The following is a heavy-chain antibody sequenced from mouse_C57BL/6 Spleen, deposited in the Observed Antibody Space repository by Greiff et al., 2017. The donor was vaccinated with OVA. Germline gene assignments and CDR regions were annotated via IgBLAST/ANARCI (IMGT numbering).Heavy chain of an antibody. CDR3: ARRSGSGFDY. Sequence: VQLQQSGAELVKPGASVKLSCTASGFNIKDYYMHWVKQRTEQGLEWIGRIDPEDGETKYAPKFQGKATMTADTSSNTAYLQLSILTSEDTAVYYCARRSGSGFDYWGQGTTLTVSS. CDR2: IDPEDGET. CDR1: GFNIKDYY. J-gene: IGHJ2*01. V-gene: IGHV14-2*01.